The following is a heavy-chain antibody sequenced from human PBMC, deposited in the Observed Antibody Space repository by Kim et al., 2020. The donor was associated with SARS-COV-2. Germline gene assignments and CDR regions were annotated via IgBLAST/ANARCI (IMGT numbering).Heavy chain of an antibody. J-gene: IGHJ4*02. V-gene: IGHV3-53*03. CDR3: TTAVGSYFEY. CDR2: T. Sequence: TSFAGSVKGRFTISRDTSRDTLYLQMSSLRADDTALYYCTTAVGSYFEYWGQGALVTVSS. D-gene: IGHD1-26*01.